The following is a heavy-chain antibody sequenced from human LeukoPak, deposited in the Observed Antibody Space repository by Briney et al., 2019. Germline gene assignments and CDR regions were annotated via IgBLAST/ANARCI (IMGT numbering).Heavy chain of an antibody. D-gene: IGHD3-9*01. CDR2: ISSSSSYI. CDR3: ARVHFDWLSSSHDAFDI. CDR1: GFTFSSYS. V-gene: IGHV3-21*01. J-gene: IGHJ3*02. Sequence: GGSLRLSCAASGFTFSSYSMNWVRRAPGKGLEWVSSISSSSSYIYYADSVKGRLTISRDNAKNSLYLQMNSLRAEGTAVYYCARVHFDWLSSSHDAFDIWGQGTMVTVSS.